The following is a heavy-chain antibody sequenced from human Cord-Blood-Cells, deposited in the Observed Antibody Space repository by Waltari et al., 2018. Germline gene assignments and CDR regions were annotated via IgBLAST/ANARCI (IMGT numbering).Heavy chain of an antibody. CDR3: ARELGYYFDY. CDR1: GGSVGSDRYS. D-gene: IGHD7-27*01. CDR2: IYHSGRI. Sequence: LPLLEYGSVIATPSQTLSPTCAVSGGSVGSDRYSSPLIRQPPGKGLEWMGYIYHSGRIYYNPFLKSRDTISVDRSKNQFSLKLSSVTAADTAVYYCARELGYYFDYWGQGTLVIVSS. V-gene: IGHV4-30-2*01. J-gene: IGHJ4*02.